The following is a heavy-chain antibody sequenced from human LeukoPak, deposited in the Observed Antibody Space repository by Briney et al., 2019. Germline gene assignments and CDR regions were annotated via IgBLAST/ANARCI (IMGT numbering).Heavy chain of an antibody. CDR3: ARTITIFGALGYFVY. V-gene: IGHV4-31*03. J-gene: IGHJ4*02. Sequence: NPSEALSLTCTVSGTSISSGAYSWSWGRQHPGKGVERIAYIYYSGNTYYNPSLQRRVTISVDTSQNQFSLKLSSVTAADTALYYCARTITIFGALGYFVYWGEGPLVTVSS. D-gene: IGHD3-3*01. CDR1: GTSISSGAYS. CDR2: IYYSGNT.